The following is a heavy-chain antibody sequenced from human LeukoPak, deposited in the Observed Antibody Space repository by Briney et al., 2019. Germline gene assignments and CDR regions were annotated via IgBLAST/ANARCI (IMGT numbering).Heavy chain of an antibody. V-gene: IGHV4-30-2*01. CDR2: IYDSGST. Sequence: MPSETLSLTCAVSGGSISSGGYSWSWIRQPPGKGLEWIGYIYDSGSTYYNPSLKSRVTISVDTSKNQFSLKLSSVTAADTAVYYCASCYMLNAFDIWGQGTMATVSS. CDR1: GGSISSGGYS. D-gene: IGHD2-2*02. J-gene: IGHJ3*02. CDR3: ASCYMLNAFDI.